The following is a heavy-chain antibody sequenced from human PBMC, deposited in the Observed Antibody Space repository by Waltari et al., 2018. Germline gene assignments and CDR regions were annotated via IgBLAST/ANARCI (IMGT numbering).Heavy chain of an antibody. Sequence: VQLQESGPGLVQPSETLSLRCTVSGDSIRSHFWSWIRQAPGKGLEWIGHMYFSGTKDYNPSLKSRVAISIDTSKNHFSLNLRSVTAADTAIYYCARLPRGSVIIGAFDIWGQGTQVTVSS. J-gene: IGHJ3*02. D-gene: IGHD3-22*01. CDR1: GDSIRSHF. V-gene: IGHV4-59*11. CDR3: ARLPRGSVIIGAFDI. CDR2: MYFSGTK.